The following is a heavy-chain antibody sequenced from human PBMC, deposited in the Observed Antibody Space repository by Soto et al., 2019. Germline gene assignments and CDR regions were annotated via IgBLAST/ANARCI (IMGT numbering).Heavy chain of an antibody. CDR1: GGSISSGGYY. V-gene: IGHV4-31*03. CDR3: ARATTGYPNWFDP. D-gene: IGHD1-1*01. Sequence: QVQLQESGPGLVKPSQTLSLTCTVSGGSISSGGYYWSWIRQHPGKGLEWIGYIYYSGSTYYNPSVTSRVTLSVDTSKIQFSLKLSSVTAADTAVYYCARATTGYPNWFDPWGQGTLVTVSS. CDR2: IYYSGST. J-gene: IGHJ5*02.